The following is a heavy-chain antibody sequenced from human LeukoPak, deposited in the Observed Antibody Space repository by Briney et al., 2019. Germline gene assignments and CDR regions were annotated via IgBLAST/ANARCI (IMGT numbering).Heavy chain of an antibody. D-gene: IGHD5-18*01. J-gene: IGHJ4*02. V-gene: IGHV3-33*01. CDR2: IWYDGSNK. CDR1: GFTFSSYG. CDR3: MTAAGYNFGQY. Sequence: PGGSLRLSCAASGFTFSSYGMHWVRQAPGKGLEWVAVIWYDGSNKYYAGSVKGRFTISRDNSKNTLYLQMNSLRAEDTAIYYCMTAAGYNFGQYWGQGTLVTVSS.